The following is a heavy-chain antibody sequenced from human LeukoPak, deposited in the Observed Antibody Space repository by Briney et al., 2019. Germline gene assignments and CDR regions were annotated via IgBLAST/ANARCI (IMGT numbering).Heavy chain of an antibody. Sequence: ASVKVSCKASGYTFTSYGISWVRQAPGQGLEWMGWISAYNGNTNYAQKLQGRVTMTTDTSTSTAYMELRSLRSDDTAVYYCARERTDYGDYGLDYWGQGTLATVSS. CDR3: ARERTDYGDYGLDY. V-gene: IGHV1-18*01. CDR1: GYTFTSYG. D-gene: IGHD4-17*01. J-gene: IGHJ4*02. CDR2: ISAYNGNT.